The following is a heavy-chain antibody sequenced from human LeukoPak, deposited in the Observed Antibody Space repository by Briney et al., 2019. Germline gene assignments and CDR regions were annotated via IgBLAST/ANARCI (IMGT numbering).Heavy chain of an antibody. Sequence: SETLSLTCTVSGGSISSSSYYWGWICQPPGKGLEWIGSIYYSGSTYYNPSLKSRVTISVDTSKNQFSLKLSSVTAADTAVYYCARQEWLVLGGAFDIWGQGTMVTVSS. CDR2: IYYSGST. D-gene: IGHD6-19*01. J-gene: IGHJ3*02. V-gene: IGHV4-39*01. CDR3: ARQEWLVLGGAFDI. CDR1: GGSISSSSYY.